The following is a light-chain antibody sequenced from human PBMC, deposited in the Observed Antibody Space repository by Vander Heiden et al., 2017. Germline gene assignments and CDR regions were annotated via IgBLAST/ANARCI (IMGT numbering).Light chain of an antibody. CDR2: EVT. CDR3: TSFTSYSIPYV. CDR1: SSDVGAYNY. Sequence: QSALTPPASVSGSPGQSITLSCTGTSSDVGAYNYVSWYQQYPDKAPKLMIYEVTNRPSGVSDRFSGSKSGNTASLTISRLQAEDEADYYCTSFTSYSIPYVFGTGTKVTVL. J-gene: IGLJ1*01. V-gene: IGLV2-14*01.